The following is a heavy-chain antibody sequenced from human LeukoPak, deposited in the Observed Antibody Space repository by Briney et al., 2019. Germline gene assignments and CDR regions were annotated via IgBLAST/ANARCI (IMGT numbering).Heavy chain of an antibody. J-gene: IGHJ6*02. CDR2: ISSTSSHK. V-gene: IGHV3-21*01. D-gene: IGHD2-21*02. Sequence: GGSLRLSCAASGFTFSVYSMNWFRQSPGKGLEWISSISSTSSHKFHADSVNGRFTISRDNTKNSLYLQMDSLRAEDTAVYYCARGKYCGGDCYVYFGMDVWGQGTTVTVSS. CDR1: GFTFSVYS. CDR3: ARGKYCGGDCYVYFGMDV.